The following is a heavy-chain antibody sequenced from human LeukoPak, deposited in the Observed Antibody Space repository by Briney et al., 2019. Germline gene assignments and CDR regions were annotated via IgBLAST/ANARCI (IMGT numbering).Heavy chain of an antibody. CDR3: ARDRPQVLWFGELIDY. D-gene: IGHD3-10*01. Sequence: ASVKVSCKASGYTFTSYGISWARQAPGQGLEWMGWISAYNGNTNYAQKLQGRVTMTTDTSTSTAYMELRSLRSDDTAVYYCARDRPQVLWFGELIDYWGQGTLVTVSS. CDR1: GYTFTSYG. J-gene: IGHJ4*02. CDR2: ISAYNGNT. V-gene: IGHV1-18*04.